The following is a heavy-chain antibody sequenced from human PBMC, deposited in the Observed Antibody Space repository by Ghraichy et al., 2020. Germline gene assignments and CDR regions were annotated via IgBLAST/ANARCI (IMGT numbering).Heavy chain of an antibody. V-gene: IGHV3-7*03. CDR3: ARDVSGALDF. CDR2: IRRDGGEK. J-gene: IGHJ4*02. D-gene: IGHD1-26*01. Sequence: GESLNISCAASGFTFSDYWMAWVRQAPGKGLEWVANIRRDGGEKHYVDSVKGRFTISRDNTKNSLWLQMNSLRAEDTAVYYCARDVSGALDFWGQGTLVTVSS. CDR1: GFTFSDYW.